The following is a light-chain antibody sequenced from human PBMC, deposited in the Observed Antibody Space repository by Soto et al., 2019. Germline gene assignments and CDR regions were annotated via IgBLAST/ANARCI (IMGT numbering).Light chain of an antibody. J-gene: IGLJ1*01. CDR3: SSRTSISTYV. Sequence: QSALTQPASVSGSPGQSITISCTGTSSDVGGYNYVSWYQHHPGKAPKLMIYDVSNRPSGVSNRFSGSKSGNTASLTISGLQAEDEADYYCSSRTSISTYVFGPGTKLTVL. CDR2: DVS. V-gene: IGLV2-14*03. CDR1: SSDVGGYNY.